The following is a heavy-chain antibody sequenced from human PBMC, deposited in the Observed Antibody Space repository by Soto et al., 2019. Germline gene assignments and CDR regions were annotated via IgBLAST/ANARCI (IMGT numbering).Heavy chain of an antibody. CDR1: GFTFRNYW. CDR2: INRDGSDS. CDR3: AHLWVVEADDFDC. V-gene: IGHV3-7*03. D-gene: IGHD2-15*01. J-gene: IGHJ4*02. Sequence: EVQLVESGGDLVQPGGSLRLSCAASGFTFRNYWMTWVRQAPGKGLEWVANINRDGSDSYCVDSLKGRFTISRDKAKSSVYLQMNSLRAEDKALYYCAHLWVVEADDFDCWGQGTLVTVSS.